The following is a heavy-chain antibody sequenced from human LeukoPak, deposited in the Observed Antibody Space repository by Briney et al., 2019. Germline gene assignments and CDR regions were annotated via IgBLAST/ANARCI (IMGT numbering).Heavy chain of an antibody. D-gene: IGHD6-6*01. Sequence: GASVKVSCKASGYTFTGYYMHWVRQAPGQGLEWMGGIIPIFGTANYAQKFQGRVTITADESTSTAYMELSSLRSEDTAVYYCAASSSSWKRDYWGQGTLVTVSS. J-gene: IGHJ4*02. CDR1: GYTFTGYY. V-gene: IGHV1-69*13. CDR3: AASSSSWKRDY. CDR2: IIPIFGTA.